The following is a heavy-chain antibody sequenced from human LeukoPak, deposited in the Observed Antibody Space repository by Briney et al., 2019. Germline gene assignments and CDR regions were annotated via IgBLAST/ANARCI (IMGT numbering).Heavy chain of an antibody. CDR1: GGSISSYY. CDR3: ARRYDSSGYWNWFDP. Sequence: SETLSLTCTVSGGSISSYYWSWIRQPPGKGLEWIGYIYYSGSTNYNPSLKSRVTISVDTSKNQFSLRLSSVTAADTAVYYCARRYDSSGYWNWFDPWGQGTLVTVSS. J-gene: IGHJ5*02. CDR2: IYYSGST. D-gene: IGHD3-22*01. V-gene: IGHV4-59*08.